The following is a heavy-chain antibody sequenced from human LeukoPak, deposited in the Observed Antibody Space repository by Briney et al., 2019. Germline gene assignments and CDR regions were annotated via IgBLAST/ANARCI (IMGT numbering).Heavy chain of an antibody. J-gene: IGHJ6*04. CDR2: ISSSSSYI. CDR3: ARDSNIVLMVYAIPLDV. Sequence: EPGGSLRLSCAASGFTFSSYSMNWVRQAPGKGLEWVSSISSSSSYIYYADSVKGRFTISRDNAKNSLYLQMNSLRAEDTAVYYCARDSNIVLMVYAIPLDVWGKGTTVTVSS. V-gene: IGHV3-21*01. D-gene: IGHD2-8*01. CDR1: GFTFSSYS.